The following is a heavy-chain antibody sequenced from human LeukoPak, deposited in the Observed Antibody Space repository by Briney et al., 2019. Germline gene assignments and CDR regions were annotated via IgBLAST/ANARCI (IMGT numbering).Heavy chain of an antibody. Sequence: GGSLRLSCAASGFSFNTYAMSWVRQAPGRGPEWVSVIYSGGTIRYADSVKGRFTFSRDNFKDTLNLQMNSLRADDTAVYYCVRAVHHNFYSDSSGYYGDAFDVWGQGTVVTVSS. D-gene: IGHD3-22*01. CDR1: GFSFNTYA. CDR2: IYSGGTI. J-gene: IGHJ3*01. V-gene: IGHV3-53*01. CDR3: VRAVHHNFYSDSSGYYGDAFDV.